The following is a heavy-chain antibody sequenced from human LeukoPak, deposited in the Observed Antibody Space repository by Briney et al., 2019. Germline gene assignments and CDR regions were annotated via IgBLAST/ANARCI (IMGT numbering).Heavy chain of an antibody. CDR1: GGSFSGYY. CDR3: ARGVRDSSSWYRRRYYFDY. D-gene: IGHD6-13*01. Sequence: SETLSLTCAVYGGSFSGYYWSWIRQPPGKGLEWIGEINHSGSTNYNPSLKSRVTISVDTSKNQFSLKLSSVTAADTAVYYCARGVRDSSSWYRRRYYFDYWGQGTLVTVSS. J-gene: IGHJ4*02. V-gene: IGHV4-34*01. CDR2: INHSGST.